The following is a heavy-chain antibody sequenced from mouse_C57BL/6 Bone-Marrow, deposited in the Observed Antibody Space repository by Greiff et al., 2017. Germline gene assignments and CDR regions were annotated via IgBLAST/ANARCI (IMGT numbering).Heavy chain of an antibody. V-gene: IGHV1-81*01. CDR2: ICPSSGNT. CDR3: ARVRTIVSDY. CDR1: GYTFKSYG. D-gene: IGHD1-1*01. Sequence: VQLQESGAELARPGASVKLSCKASGYTFKSYGISWVKQRTGQGLEWIGEICPSSGNTYYNEKLKGKATMTADQASSTPYMEIRSLKSEDSAVYFCARVRTIVSDYCGQGTTLTVSS. J-gene: IGHJ2*01.